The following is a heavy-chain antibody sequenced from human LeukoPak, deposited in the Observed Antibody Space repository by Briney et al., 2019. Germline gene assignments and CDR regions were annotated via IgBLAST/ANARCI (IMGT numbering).Heavy chain of an antibody. CDR2: IIPIFGTA. V-gene: IGHV1-69*01. D-gene: IGHD6-13*01. Sequence: WASVKVSCKASGGTFSSYAISWVRQAPGQGLEWMGGIIPIFGTANYAQKFQGRVTITADESTSTAYMELSSLRSEDTAVYYCAVLIAAAGTAHDYWGQGTLVTVSS. CDR3: AVLIAAAGTAHDY. J-gene: IGHJ4*02. CDR1: GGTFSSYA.